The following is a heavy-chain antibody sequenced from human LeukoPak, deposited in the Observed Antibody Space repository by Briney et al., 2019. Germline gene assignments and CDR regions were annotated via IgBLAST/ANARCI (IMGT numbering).Heavy chain of an antibody. CDR2: ISYDGSQK. CDR1: AFTFSDYT. V-gene: IGHV3-30*04. D-gene: IGHD6-13*01. J-gene: IGHJ4*02. Sequence: PGGSLRLSCAASAFTFSDYTMHWVRQAPGKGLEWVAVISYDGSQKYYADSVKGRFTISRDNSKNTVYLQMNSLRDEDTAVFYCARANSSSWRYFDYWGQGTLVTVSS. CDR3: ARANSSSWRYFDY.